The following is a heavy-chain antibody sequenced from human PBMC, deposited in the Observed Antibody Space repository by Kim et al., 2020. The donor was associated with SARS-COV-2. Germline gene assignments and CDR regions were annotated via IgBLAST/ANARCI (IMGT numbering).Heavy chain of an antibody. CDR3: ARTQQIAAAGRGMDY. D-gene: IGHD6-13*01. CDR2: INHSGST. J-gene: IGHJ4*02. CDR1: GGSFSGYY. V-gene: IGHV4-34*01. Sequence: SETLSLTCAVYGGSFSGYYWSWIRQPPGKGLEWIGEINHSGSTNYNPSLKSRVTISVDTSKNQFSLKLSSVTAADTAVYYCARTQQIAAAGRGMDYWGQGTLVTVSS.